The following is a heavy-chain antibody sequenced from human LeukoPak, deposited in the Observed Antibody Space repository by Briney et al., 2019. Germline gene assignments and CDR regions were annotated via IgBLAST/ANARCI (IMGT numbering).Heavy chain of an antibody. CDR2: TYYRSKWYN. Sequence: SQTLSLTCAISGDSVSSNSAAWNWIRQSPSRGLEWLGRTYYRSKWYNDYAVSVKSRITINPDTSKNQFSLQLNSVTPEDTAVYYCARDVRGCDILTGYYCYYYGMDLWGQGTTVTVSS. V-gene: IGHV6-1*01. J-gene: IGHJ6*02. CDR3: ARDVRGCDILTGYYCYYYGMDL. D-gene: IGHD3-9*01. CDR1: GDSVSSNSAA.